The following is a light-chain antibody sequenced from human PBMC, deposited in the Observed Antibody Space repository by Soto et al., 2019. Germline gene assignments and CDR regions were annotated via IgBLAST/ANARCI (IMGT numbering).Light chain of an antibody. CDR3: QQYNNWPPET. CDR2: GAS. J-gene: IGKJ1*01. V-gene: IGKV3D-15*01. Sequence: IVLTQSPGTLALSPGARATLSCGASQSVSSNLAWYQQKPGQAPGLLIYGASNRATGTPARFSGSESGTDFTLPIRRLQSEDFAAYYGQQYNNWPPETFGQGTKVEIK. CDR1: QSVSSN.